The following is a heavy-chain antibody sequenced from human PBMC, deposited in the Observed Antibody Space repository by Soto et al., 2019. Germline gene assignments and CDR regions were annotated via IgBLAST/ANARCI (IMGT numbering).Heavy chain of an antibody. D-gene: IGHD4-17*01. CDR3: ASGGGDAYGDYLYFDY. J-gene: IGHJ4*02. V-gene: IGHV4-34*01. CDR1: GGSFSGYY. CDR2: INHSGST. Sequence: LSLTCAVYGGSFSGYYWSWIRQPPGKGLEWIGEINHSGSTNYNPSLKSRVTISVDTSKNQFSLKLSSVTAADTAVYYCASGGGDAYGDYLYFDYWGQGTLVTVSS.